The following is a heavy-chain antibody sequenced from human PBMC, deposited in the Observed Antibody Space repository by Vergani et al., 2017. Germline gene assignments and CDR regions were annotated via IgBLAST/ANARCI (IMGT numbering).Heavy chain of an antibody. V-gene: IGHV1-18*01. CDR3: AREQILPSQGWELADTRYYFDY. CDR2: ISAYNGNT. D-gene: IGHD1-26*01. J-gene: IGHJ4*02. Sequence: QVQLVQSGAEVKKPGASVKVSCKASGYTFTSYGISWVRQAPGQGLEWMGWISAYNGNTNYAQKLQGRVTMTTDTSTSTAYMELRSLRSDDTAVYYWAREQILPSQGWELADTRYYFDYWGQGTLVTVSS. CDR1: GYTFTSYG.